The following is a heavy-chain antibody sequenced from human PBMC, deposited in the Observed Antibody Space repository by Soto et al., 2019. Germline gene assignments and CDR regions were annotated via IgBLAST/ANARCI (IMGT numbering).Heavy chain of an antibody. J-gene: IGHJ4*02. V-gene: IGHV1-8*01. CDR1: GYTFTIHD. Sequence: ASVKVSCKASGYTFTIHDIHWVRQAPGQGLEWMAGLNPHSGKTAYAQKFQGRLTMTGNASTSTAYMELSSLRSEDTAMYYCARGSRGDSSGLIDYWGQGTLVTV. CDR3: ARGSRGDSSGLIDY. D-gene: IGHD3-22*01. CDR2: LNPHSGKT.